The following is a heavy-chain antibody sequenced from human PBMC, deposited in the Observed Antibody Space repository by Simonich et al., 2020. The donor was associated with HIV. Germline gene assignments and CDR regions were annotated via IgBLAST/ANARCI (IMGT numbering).Heavy chain of an antibody. D-gene: IGHD7-27*01. CDR3: ARGRSPPRTGVLDS. Sequence: QVQLQQWGAGLLKPSETLSLTCVVYGGSLSGHYWSWIRQSPERGLQWIGEINHSGITHYNPSLMGRVTISVDTSKNQFSLKMRSLIAADTAVYYCARGRSPPRTGVLDSWGQGTQVIVSS. J-gene: IGHJ4*02. CDR1: GGSLSGHY. CDR2: INHSGIT. V-gene: IGHV4-34*01.